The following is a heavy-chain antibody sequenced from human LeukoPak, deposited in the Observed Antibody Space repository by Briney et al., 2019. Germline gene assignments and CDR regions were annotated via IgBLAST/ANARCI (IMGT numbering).Heavy chain of an antibody. CDR3: ARGQGTVTTH. CDR2: INHSGSA. J-gene: IGHJ4*02. D-gene: IGHD4-11*01. V-gene: IGHV4-34*01. Sequence: PSETLSLTCAVSGGSFSGYYWTWIRQPPGKGLEWIGEINHSGSANFNPSLMSRVTISLDTSKNHFSLNLSSVTAADTAVYYCARGQGTVTTHWGQGTLVTVSS. CDR1: GGSFSGYY.